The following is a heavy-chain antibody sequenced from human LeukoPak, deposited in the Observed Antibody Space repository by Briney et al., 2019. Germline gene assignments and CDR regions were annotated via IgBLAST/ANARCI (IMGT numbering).Heavy chain of an antibody. D-gene: IGHD2-2*01. Sequence: SKTLSLTCAVYGGSFSGYYWSWIRQPPGKGLEWIGEINHSGSTNYNPSLKSRVTISVDRSKNQFSLKLSSVTAADTAVYYCAREVYCSSTSCSESWGQGTLVTVSS. CDR1: GGSFSGYY. CDR3: AREVYCSSTSCSES. V-gene: IGHV4-34*01. J-gene: IGHJ4*02. CDR2: INHSGST.